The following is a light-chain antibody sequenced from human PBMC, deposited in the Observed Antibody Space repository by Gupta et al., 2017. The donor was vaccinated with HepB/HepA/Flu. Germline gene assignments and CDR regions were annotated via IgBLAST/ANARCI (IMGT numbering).Light chain of an antibody. CDR2: VAS. CDR3: HQRDSTPYT. J-gene: IGKJ2*01. V-gene: IGKV1-39*01. CDR1: QTINSY. Sequence: DIQMTQSPSSLSASVGDTVTITCRASQTINSYLNWYQQKPGKAPKLLIYVASSLQSGVPSRFSGSSSVTDFTLTISRLQPEDFTTYYCHQRDSTPYTFGQGTKLEIK.